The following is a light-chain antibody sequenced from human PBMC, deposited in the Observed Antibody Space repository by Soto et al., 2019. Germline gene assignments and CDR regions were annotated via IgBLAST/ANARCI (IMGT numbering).Light chain of an antibody. CDR1: QSVSDTY. CDR3: QQRNAWPPIT. CDR2: DAS. J-gene: IGKJ5*01. Sequence: EIVLRQSPGTLSLSPGERATLSCRAGQSVSDTYLAWYQQKPGQAPRLLIYDASRRASGVPARFSGSGSGTDFTLTISSLEPEDFALYYCQQRNAWPPITFGQGTRLEIK. V-gene: IGKV3D-20*02.